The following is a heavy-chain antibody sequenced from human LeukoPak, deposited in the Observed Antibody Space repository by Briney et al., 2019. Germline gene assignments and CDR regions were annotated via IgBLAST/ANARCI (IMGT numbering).Heavy chain of an antibody. V-gene: IGHV3-33*01. Sequence: GGSLRLSCAASGFTFSSYGMHWVRQAPGKGLEWVAVIWYDGSNKYYADSVKGRFTISRDNSENTLYLQMNSLRAEDTAVYYCARARMVRGAPSTLDYWGQGTLVTVSS. D-gene: IGHD3-10*01. CDR2: IWYDGSNK. CDR3: ARARMVRGAPSTLDY. J-gene: IGHJ4*02. CDR1: GFTFSSYG.